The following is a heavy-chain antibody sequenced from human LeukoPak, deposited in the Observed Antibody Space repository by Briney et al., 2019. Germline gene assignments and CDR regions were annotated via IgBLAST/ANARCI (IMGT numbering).Heavy chain of an antibody. J-gene: IGHJ3*02. CDR3: ARERLGELSDAFDI. D-gene: IGHD3-16*02. CDR2: IYYSGST. CDR1: GGPNRRYY. V-gene: IGHV4-59*01. Sequence: KTSENPSPNCPGPGGPNRRYYRRWLRQPPAKERAWIGYIYYSGSTNYNPSLTLRVTISVDASKNQFSLKLSSVTAADTAVYYCARERLGELSDAFDIWGQGTMVTVSS.